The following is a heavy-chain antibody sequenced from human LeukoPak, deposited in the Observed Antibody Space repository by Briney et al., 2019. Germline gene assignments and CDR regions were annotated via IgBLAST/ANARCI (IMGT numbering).Heavy chain of an antibody. D-gene: IGHD3-3*01. CDR3: ARGVYDFWSGYYPYYYYYGMDV. V-gene: IGHV4-39*01. J-gene: IGHJ6*02. CDR2: IYYSGNT. Sequence: PSETLSLTCSVSGGSISSSSYYWGWIRQPPGKGLEWIGSIYYSGNTYNNPSLKSRVTISVDTSKNQLSLKLTSVTVADTAVYYCARGVYDFWSGYYPYYYYYGMDVWGQGTTVTVSS. CDR1: GGSISSSSYY.